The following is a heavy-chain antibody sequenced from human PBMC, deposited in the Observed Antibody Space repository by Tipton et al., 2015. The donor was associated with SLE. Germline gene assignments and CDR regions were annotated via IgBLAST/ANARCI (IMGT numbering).Heavy chain of an antibody. V-gene: IGHV4-59*01. Sequence: TLSLTCTVSGGSISSYYWSWIRQPPGKGLEWIGDIYYSGNTNYNPSLKSRVTISVDTSKNQFSLKLSSVTAADTAVYYCARDSSGGYNWFAPWGQGTLVTVSS. CDR1: GGSISSYY. CDR3: ARDSSGGYNWFAP. D-gene: IGHD3-22*01. J-gene: IGHJ5*02. CDR2: IYYSGNT.